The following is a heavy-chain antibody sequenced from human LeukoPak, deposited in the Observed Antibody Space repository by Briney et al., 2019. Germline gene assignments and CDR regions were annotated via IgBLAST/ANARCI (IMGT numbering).Heavy chain of an antibody. Sequence: PGGSLRLSCAASGFTFSSHWMSWVRQAPGKGLEWVANIKQDGSEKYYVDSVKGRFTISRDNAKNSLYLQMNSLRAEDTAVYYCARANSFLEWLLMIGSPYYFDYWGQGTLVTVSS. CDR1: GFTFSSHW. CDR3: ARANSFLEWLLMIGSPYYFDY. V-gene: IGHV3-7*04. D-gene: IGHD3-3*02. J-gene: IGHJ4*02. CDR2: IKQDGSEK.